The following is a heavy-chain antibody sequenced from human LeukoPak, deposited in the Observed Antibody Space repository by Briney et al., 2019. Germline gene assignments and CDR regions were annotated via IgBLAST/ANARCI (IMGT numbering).Heavy chain of an antibody. J-gene: IGHJ4*02. D-gene: IGHD1-26*01. CDR1: GDSVSSNNAA. V-gene: IGHV6-1*01. Sequence: SQTLSLTCAISGDSVSSNNAAWNWIRQSPSRGLEWLGSTYYRSKWYNDYAASVISRITINPDTSRNQFSLQLNSVTPEDTAVYFRARGRSYSFDYWGQGTLVTVSS. CDR2: TYYRSKWYN. CDR3: ARGRSYSFDY.